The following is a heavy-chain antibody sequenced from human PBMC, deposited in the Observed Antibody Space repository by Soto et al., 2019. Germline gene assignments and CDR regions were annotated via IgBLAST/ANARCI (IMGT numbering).Heavy chain of an antibody. Sequence: SETLSLTCTVSGGSISASSYYWGWISQPPGKGLEWIGSMDYSGSTYYNPSLKSRVTISVDTSKNQFSLKLSSLTAADMAVYYCARRQWLRSFDCWGQGTLVTVSS. CDR2: MDYSGST. CDR1: GGSISASSYY. V-gene: IGHV4-39*01. D-gene: IGHD5-12*01. J-gene: IGHJ4*02. CDR3: ARRQWLRSFDC.